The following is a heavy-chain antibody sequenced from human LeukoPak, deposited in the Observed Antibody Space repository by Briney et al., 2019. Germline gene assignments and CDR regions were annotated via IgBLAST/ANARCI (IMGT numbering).Heavy chain of an antibody. CDR1: YGALSGYY. J-gene: IGHJ5*02. V-gene: IGHV4-34*01. D-gene: IGHD3-16*01. CDR3: ARGGGQRRSWLDL. CDR2: IHHSGSS. Sequence: PSETLSLTCAVHYGALSGYYWTWIRQPPGKGLEWIGEIHHSGSSNYNASLKSRVVISLDTSKNEFSLQLTSMTAADTALYFRARGGGQRRSWLDLWGQGTLVTVTS.